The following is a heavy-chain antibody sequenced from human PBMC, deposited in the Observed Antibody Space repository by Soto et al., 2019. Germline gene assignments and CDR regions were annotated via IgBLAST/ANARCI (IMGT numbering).Heavy chain of an antibody. CDR1: GGSVDSVNHY. V-gene: IGHV4-30-4*01. D-gene: IGHD6-6*01. CDR3: PNPEYPRSSINCFDT. CDR2: IYNSGYT. Sequence: SETLSLTCTVSGGSVDSVNHYWSWIRQPPGKGLEWMGYIYNSGYTHYNPSLKSRVKILLDKARNQFSLRLSSVTAADTAMYFSPNPEYPRSSINCFDTWGQGALVTVSS. J-gene: IGHJ5*02.